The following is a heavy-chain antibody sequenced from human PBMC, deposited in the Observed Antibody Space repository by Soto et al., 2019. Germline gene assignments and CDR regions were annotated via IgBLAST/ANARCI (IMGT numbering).Heavy chain of an antibody. CDR3: ARERPDGARLDP. D-gene: IGHD6-6*01. Sequence: QVQLQESGPGLVKPSQTLSLTCTVSGGSISSGDYYWSWIRQPPGKGLEWIGYIYYSGSTYYNPSLKSRITRSVDTPKNQFSPKLSSVTAADTAVYYCARERPDGARLDPWGQGTLVTVSS. V-gene: IGHV4-30-4*01. CDR1: GGSISSGDYY. CDR2: IYYSGST. J-gene: IGHJ5*02.